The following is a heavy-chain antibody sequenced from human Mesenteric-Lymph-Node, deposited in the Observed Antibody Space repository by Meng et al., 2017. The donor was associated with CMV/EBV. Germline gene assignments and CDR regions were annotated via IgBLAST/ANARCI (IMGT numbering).Heavy chain of an antibody. V-gene: IGHV3-21*01. CDR2: ISSSSSYI. D-gene: IGHD5-12*01. J-gene: IGHJ4*02. CDR1: GFTFSDHY. Sequence: GESLKISCAASGFTFSDHYMDWVRQAPGKGLEWVSSISSSSSYIYYADSVKGRFTISRDNAKNSLYLQMNSLRAEDTAVYYCARVLWDGDIVATITPFWDYWGQGTLVTVSS. CDR3: ARVLWDGDIVATITPFWDY.